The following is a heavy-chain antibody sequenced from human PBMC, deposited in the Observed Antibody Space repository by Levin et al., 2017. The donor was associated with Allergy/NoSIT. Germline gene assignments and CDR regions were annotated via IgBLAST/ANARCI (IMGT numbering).Heavy chain of an antibody. CDR1: GFTFSSYW. D-gene: IGHD3-10*01. CDR2: IKQDGSEK. CDR3: ARDYYGSGSYPHYYYYYYMDV. J-gene: IGHJ6*03. Sequence: SCAASGFTFSSYWMSWVRQAPGKGLEWVANIKQDGSEKYYVDSVKGRFTISRDNAKNSLYLQMNSLRAEDTAVYYCARDYYGSGSYPHYYYYYYMDVWGKGTTVTVSS. V-gene: IGHV3-7*04.